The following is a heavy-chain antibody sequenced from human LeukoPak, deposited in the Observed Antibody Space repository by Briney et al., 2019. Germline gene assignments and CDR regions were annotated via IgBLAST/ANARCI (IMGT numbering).Heavy chain of an antibody. CDR1: GFTFSSYA. D-gene: IGHD6-6*01. Sequence: GGSLRLSCAASGFTFSSYAMSWVRQAPGKGLEWVSAISGSGGSTYYADSVKGRLTISRDNSKNTLYLQMNSLRAEDTAVYYCARIVAARPVIDYWGQGTLVTVSS. V-gene: IGHV3-23*01. CDR2: ISGSGGST. J-gene: IGHJ4*02. CDR3: ARIVAARPVIDY.